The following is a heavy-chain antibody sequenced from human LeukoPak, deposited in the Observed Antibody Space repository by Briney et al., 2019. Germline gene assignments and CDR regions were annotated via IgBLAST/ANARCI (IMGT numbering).Heavy chain of an antibody. J-gene: IGHJ4*02. Sequence: GASVKVSCKASGYTFTSYYMHWVRQAPGQGLEWMGIINPSGGSTTYAQNFQGRVTMTRDTSTSTVYMELSSLRAEDTAIYHCAKLGSSSLNGERRGFNYWGQGTLVTVSP. CDR2: INPSGGST. D-gene: IGHD4-17*01. CDR3: AKLGSSSLNGERRGFNY. V-gene: IGHV1-46*01. CDR1: GYTFTSYY.